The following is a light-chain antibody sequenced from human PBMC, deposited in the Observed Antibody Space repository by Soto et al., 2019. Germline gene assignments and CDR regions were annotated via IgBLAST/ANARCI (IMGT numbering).Light chain of an antibody. Sequence: EIVMTQSPATLSVSPGERATLSCRASQSVSSNLAWYQQKPGQAPRLLIYGASTRPTGIPARFSGSGSGTEFTLTISSLQSEDFAVYYCQQYNKWPPITFGQGTRLEIK. CDR3: QQYNKWPPIT. V-gene: IGKV3-15*01. CDR2: GAS. J-gene: IGKJ5*01. CDR1: QSVSSN.